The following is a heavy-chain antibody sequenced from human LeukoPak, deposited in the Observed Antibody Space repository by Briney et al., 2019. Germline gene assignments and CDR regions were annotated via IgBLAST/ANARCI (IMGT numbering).Heavy chain of an antibody. V-gene: IGHV1-69*06. CDR3: ARADRGIVDAFDI. D-gene: IGHD3-16*02. CDR2: IIPIFGTA. J-gene: IGHJ3*02. Sequence: PRASVKVSCKASGGTFSSYAISWVRQAPGQGLEWMGGIIPIFGTANYAQKFQGRVTITADKSTSTAYMELSSLRSEDTAVYYCARADRGIVDAFDIWGQGTMVTVSS. CDR1: GGTFSSYA.